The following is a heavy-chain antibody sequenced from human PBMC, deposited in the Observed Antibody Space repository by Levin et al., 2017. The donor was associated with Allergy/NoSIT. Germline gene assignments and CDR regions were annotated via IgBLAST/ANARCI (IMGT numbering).Heavy chain of an antibody. CDR3: TKSLLYRGSFGDC. CDR2: ISYDGNNN. J-gene: IGHJ4*02. CDR1: GFTFSSYD. V-gene: IGHV3-30*18. Sequence: TGGSLRLSCAASGFTFSSYDMHWVRQAPGKGLEWVAGISYDGNNNYYADSVRGRFTISRDNSKNTLSLQMNSLRAEDTAVNYCTKSLLYRGSFGDCWGQGTLVTVSS. D-gene: IGHD1-26*01.